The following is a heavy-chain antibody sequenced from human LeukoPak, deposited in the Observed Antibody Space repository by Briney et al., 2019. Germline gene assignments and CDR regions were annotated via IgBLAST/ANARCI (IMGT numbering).Heavy chain of an antibody. CDR3: ATKQWLAPPPDS. J-gene: IGHJ5*01. Sequence: GGSLRLSCAASGFTFSKYWMLWVRHAPGKGLESVSRINTDGTVTTYPDSVKVRFTVSRDNADNTMFLQMNSVRDEDTAVYYCATKQWLAPPPDSWGQGTPVTVSS. CDR2: INTDGTVT. D-gene: IGHD6-19*01. V-gene: IGHV3-74*01. CDR1: GFTFSKYW.